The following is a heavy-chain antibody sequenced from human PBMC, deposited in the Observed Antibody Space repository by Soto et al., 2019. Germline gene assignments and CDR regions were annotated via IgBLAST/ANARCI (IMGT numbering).Heavy chain of an antibody. J-gene: IGHJ5*02. D-gene: IGHD2-15*01. CDR2: INPNSGGT. CDR1: GYTFTGYY. Sequence: GASVKVSCKASGYTFTGYYMHWVRQAPGQGLEWMGWINPNSGGTNYAQKFQGRFTMTRDTSISTAYMELSKLRSDDTAVYYCARYGPYCSGGSCYSSLPENWFDPWGQGTLVTVSS. CDR3: ARYGPYCSGGSCYSSLPENWFDP. V-gene: IGHV1-2*02.